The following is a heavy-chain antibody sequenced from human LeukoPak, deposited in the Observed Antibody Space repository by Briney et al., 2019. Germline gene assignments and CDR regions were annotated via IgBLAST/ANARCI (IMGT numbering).Heavy chain of an antibody. CDR3: VREGQPGGQQLSWFDP. Sequence: SETLSLTCTVSGGSISSGNYYWSWIRQPAGKGLEWIGRFHNSGSTNYNPSLKSRVTISIDTSKNQLSLKMISVTAADTAMYYCVREGQPGGQQLSWFDPWGQGTLVTVSS. CDR2: FHNSGST. J-gene: IGHJ5*02. CDR1: GGSISSGNYY. V-gene: IGHV4-61*02. D-gene: IGHD6-13*01.